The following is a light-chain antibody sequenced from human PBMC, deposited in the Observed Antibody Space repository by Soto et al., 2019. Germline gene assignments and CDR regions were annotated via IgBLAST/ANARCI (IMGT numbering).Light chain of an antibody. CDR2: STS. Sequence: VLTQSPATLSVSPGERVTLSCRASQSVSSLLAWYQQKPGQAPRLLIYSTSTRATGIPARFSGSGSGTEFTLTISSLQSEDFAIYYCQQYHYWPYTFGQGTNPEIK. CDR1: QSVSSL. V-gene: IGKV3-15*01. J-gene: IGKJ2*01. CDR3: QQYHYWPYT.